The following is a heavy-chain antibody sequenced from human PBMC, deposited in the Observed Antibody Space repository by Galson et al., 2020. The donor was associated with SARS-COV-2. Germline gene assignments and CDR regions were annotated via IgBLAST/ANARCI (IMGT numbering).Heavy chain of an antibody. Sequence: SETLSLTCTVSGASINSAHYYWSWIRQQPEKGLEWIGYIYYSGTTYYNPSPRSRVTISADTSKNQFSLKLSSVTAADTAVYFCASTMYNYSYYGMDIWGQGTTVIVSS. J-gene: IGHJ6*02. CDR2: IYYSGTT. CDR1: GASINSAHYY. D-gene: IGHD1-20*01. CDR3: ASTMYNYSYYGMDI. V-gene: IGHV4-31*03.